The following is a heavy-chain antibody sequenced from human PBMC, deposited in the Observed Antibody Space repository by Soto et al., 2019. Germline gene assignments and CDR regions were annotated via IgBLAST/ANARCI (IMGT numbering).Heavy chain of an antibody. V-gene: IGHV3-21*01. J-gene: IGHJ4*02. CDR3: ARGTTANLDY. CDR2: ISSSSSYI. Sequence: VQLVESGGGVVQPGRSLRLSCAASGFTFSSYSMNWVRQAPGKGLEWVSSISSSSSYIYYADSVKGRFTISRDNAKNSLYLQMNSLRAEDTAVYYCARGTTANLDYWGQGTLVTVSS. CDR1: GFTFSSYS. D-gene: IGHD1-7*01.